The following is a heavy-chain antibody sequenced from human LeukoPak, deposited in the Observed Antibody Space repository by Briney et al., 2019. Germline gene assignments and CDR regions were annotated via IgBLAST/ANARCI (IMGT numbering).Heavy chain of an antibody. CDR3: ARDQGGTIDY. D-gene: IGHD1-7*01. V-gene: IGHV1-2*02. Sequence: GASVKVSCKASGYSFIGYYMHWVRQAPRQGLEWMGWIKSNSGGTHYAQKFQGRVTMTRDTSITTAYMELSRLTSDDTAVYYCARDQGGTIDYWGQGTLVTVSS. CDR1: GYSFIGYY. J-gene: IGHJ4*02. CDR2: IKSNSGGT.